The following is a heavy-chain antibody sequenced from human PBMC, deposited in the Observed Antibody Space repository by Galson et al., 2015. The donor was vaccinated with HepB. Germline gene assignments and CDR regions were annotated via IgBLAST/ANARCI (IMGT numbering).Heavy chain of an antibody. CDR3: ARFDFWSGYVFDY. D-gene: IGHD3-3*01. Sequence: SLRLSCAASGFTFSSYSMNWVRQAPGKGLEWVSSISSSSSYIYYADSVKGRFTISRDNAKNSLYLQMNSLRAEDTAVYYCARFDFWSGYVFDYWGQGTLVTVSS. V-gene: IGHV3-21*01. CDR1: GFTFSSYS. J-gene: IGHJ4*02. CDR2: ISSSSSYI.